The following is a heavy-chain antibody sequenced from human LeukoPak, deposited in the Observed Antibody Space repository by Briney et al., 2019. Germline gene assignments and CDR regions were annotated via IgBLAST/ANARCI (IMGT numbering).Heavy chain of an antibody. CDR2: ISAYNGNT. Sequence: ASVKVSCKASGYTFTSYGINWVRQAPGQGPEWMGWISAYNGNTKYAQNLQGRVTMTTDTSTRTTYMELGSLRSDDTAVYFCARGKGYYYDSSGYYDYWGQGTQVTVSS. V-gene: IGHV1-18*01. J-gene: IGHJ4*02. CDR3: ARGKGYYYDSSGYYDY. CDR1: GYTFTSYG. D-gene: IGHD3-22*01.